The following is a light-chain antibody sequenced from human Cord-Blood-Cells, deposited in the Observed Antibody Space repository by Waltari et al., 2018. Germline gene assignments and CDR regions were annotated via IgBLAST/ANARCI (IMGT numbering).Light chain of an antibody. CDR3: MQALQTRWT. CDR1: QSLLNSNGYNY. J-gene: IGKJ1*01. Sequence: TVMTQSPPPLPLTPEAPASTSSRSIQSLLNSNGYNYLDWYLQKPGQSPQLLIYLGSNRASGVPDRFSGSGSGTDFTLKISRVEAEDVGVYYCMQALQTRWTFGQGTKVEIK. V-gene: IGKV2-28*01. CDR2: LGS.